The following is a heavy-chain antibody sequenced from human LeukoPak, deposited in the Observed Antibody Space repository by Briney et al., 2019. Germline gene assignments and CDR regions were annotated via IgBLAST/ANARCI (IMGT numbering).Heavy chain of an antibody. J-gene: IGHJ3*02. Sequence: GGSLRLSCAASGFIFSSYDMYWVRQAPGKGPEWVAVISQDVSHKYYADFVKGRFTISRDNSKNTLHLQMNSLRAEDTAVYYCARDGDSGTYSIDAFDIWGQGTMVTVSS. CDR1: GFIFSSYD. V-gene: IGHV3-30*03. D-gene: IGHD1-26*01. CDR2: ISQDVSHK. CDR3: ARDGDSGTYSIDAFDI.